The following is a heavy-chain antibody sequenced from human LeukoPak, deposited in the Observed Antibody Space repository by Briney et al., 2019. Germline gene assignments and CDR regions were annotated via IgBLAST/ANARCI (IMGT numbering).Heavy chain of an antibody. J-gene: IGHJ6*02. Sequence: PGKSLTLSCAASGFLFSAYGMHWVRQAPGKGLEWVAVISYDGSNKYFADSVKGRFTISRDNSKNTLYLQMNSLRAEDTAVYYCAKVQTGRGSYSRYYQYGMDVWGQGTTVTVSS. CDR2: ISYDGSNK. CDR1: GFLFSAYG. D-gene: IGHD1-26*01. CDR3: AKVQTGRGSYSRYYQYGMDV. V-gene: IGHV3-30*18.